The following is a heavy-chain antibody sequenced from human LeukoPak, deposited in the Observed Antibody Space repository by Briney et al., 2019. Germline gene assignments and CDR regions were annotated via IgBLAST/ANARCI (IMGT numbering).Heavy chain of an antibody. CDR2: SRNKANSYTT. Sequence: GGSLRLSCAASGFTFSDHYMDWVRQTRGKGLEWVVRSRNKANSYTTEYAASVKGRFTISRDDSKNSLSLQMNSLRTDDTAVYYCARASRSGSYFFYWGQGTLVTVSS. D-gene: IGHD1-26*01. V-gene: IGHV3-72*01. CDR3: ARASRSGSYFFY. J-gene: IGHJ4*02. CDR1: GFTFSDHY.